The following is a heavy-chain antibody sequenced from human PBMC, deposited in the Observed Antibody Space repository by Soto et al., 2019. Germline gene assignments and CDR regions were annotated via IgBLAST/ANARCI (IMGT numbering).Heavy chain of an antibody. CDR3: ARQGSNEYYYYGMDV. CDR1: GGTFSSYA. J-gene: IGHJ6*02. CDR2: FIPIFGTA. D-gene: IGHD3-10*01. V-gene: IGHV1-69*12. Sequence: QVQLVQSGAEVKKPGSSVKVSCKASGGTFSSYAISWVRQAPGQGLEWMGGFIPIFGTADYAQRFQGRVTITADESTSTAYRELSSLRSEDTAVYYCARQGSNEYYYYGMDVWGQGTTVTVSS.